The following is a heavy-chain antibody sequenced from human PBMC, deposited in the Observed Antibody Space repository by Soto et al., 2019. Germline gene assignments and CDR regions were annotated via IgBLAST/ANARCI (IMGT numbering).Heavy chain of an antibody. J-gene: IGHJ6*02. CDR1: GYSFTSYW. D-gene: IGHD2-21*02. CDR3: ARTVVTPIDYYYGMDV. CDR2: IYPGDSDT. Sequence: GESLKISCKGSGYSFTSYWIGWVRQMPGKGLEWMGIIYPGDSDTRYSPSFQGQVTISADKSISTAYLQWSSLKASDTAMYYCARTVVTPIDYYYGMDVWGQGTTVTVSS. V-gene: IGHV5-51*01.